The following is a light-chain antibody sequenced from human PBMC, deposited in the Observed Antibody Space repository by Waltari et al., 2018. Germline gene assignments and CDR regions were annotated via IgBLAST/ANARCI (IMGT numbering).Light chain of an antibody. CDR1: SGSIASYY. J-gene: IGLJ2*01. CDR3: QSYDSSNHVV. V-gene: IGLV6-57*03. CDR2: EDN. Sequence: NFMLTQPHSVSESPGKTVTISCTRSSGSIASYYVQWYQQRPGSAPTTVIYEDNERPPGVPDRFSGSSDSSSNSASLTISGLKTEDEAGYYCQSYDSSNHVVFGGGTKLTVL.